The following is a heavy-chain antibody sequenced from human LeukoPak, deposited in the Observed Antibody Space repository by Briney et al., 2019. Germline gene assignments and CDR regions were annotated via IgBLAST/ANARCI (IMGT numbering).Heavy chain of an antibody. Sequence: ASVKVSCKASGYTFTSYGISWVRQAPGQGLEWMGWMSPNSGDTGYAQKFQDRVTMTRNTSISTAYMELSSLRSDDTAVYYCARRNFDYFDSWGQGTLVTVSS. V-gene: IGHV1-8*02. CDR2: MSPNSGDT. D-gene: IGHD1-7*01. CDR3: ARRNFDYFDS. J-gene: IGHJ4*02. CDR1: GYTFTSYG.